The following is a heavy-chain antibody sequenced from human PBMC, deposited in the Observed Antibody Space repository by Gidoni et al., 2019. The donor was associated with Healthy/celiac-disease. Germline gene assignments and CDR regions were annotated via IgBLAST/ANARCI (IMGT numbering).Heavy chain of an antibody. CDR1: GYTFTSYA. CDR3: ARVQDIVVVKRRGVSGEYFQH. D-gene: IGHD2-15*01. V-gene: IGHV1-3*01. J-gene: IGHJ1*01. CDR2: INAGNGNT. Sequence: QVQLVQSGAEVKKPGASVKVSCKASGYTFTSYAMHWVRQAPGQRLEWMGWINAGNGNTKYSQKFQGRVTITRDTSASTAYMELSSLRSEDTAVYYCARVQDIVVVKRRGVSGEYFQHWGQGTLVTVSS.